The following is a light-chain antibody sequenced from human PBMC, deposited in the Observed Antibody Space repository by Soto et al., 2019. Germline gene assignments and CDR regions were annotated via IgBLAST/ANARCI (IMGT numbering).Light chain of an antibody. CDR3: CSYAGSYLWV. CDR1: SSDVGGYNY. CDR2: DVS. J-gene: IGLJ3*02. Sequence: QSVLTQPRSVSGSPGQSVTISCTGTSSDVGGYNYVSWYQQHPGKAPKLMIYDVSKRPSGVPDRFSGSKSGNTASLTISGLQAEDEDDYYCCSYAGSYLWVFGGGTKLTVL. V-gene: IGLV2-11*01.